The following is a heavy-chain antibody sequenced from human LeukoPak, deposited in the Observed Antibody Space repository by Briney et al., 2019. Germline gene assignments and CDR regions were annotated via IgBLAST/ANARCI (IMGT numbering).Heavy chain of an antibody. Sequence: GSLRLSCEASGFTFDDYTMHWVRQAPEKGLEWVSLISWDGGSTFYGDSVKGRFTISRDNDKNSLFLQMNSLKTEDTALYYCAKDISGIVATATSFDYWGQGTLVTVSS. J-gene: IGHJ4*02. D-gene: IGHD2-15*01. CDR2: ISWDGGST. CDR1: GFTFDDYT. CDR3: AKDISGIVATATSFDY. V-gene: IGHV3-43*01.